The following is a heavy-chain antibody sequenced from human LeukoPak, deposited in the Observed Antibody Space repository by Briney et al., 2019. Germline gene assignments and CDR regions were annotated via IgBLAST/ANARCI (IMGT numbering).Heavy chain of an antibody. CDR3: ARDRGLAVEMATAADY. CDR1: GFTFSSYG. J-gene: IGHJ4*02. V-gene: IGHV3-30*03. D-gene: IGHD5-24*01. Sequence: GGSLRLSCAASGFTFSSYGMHWVRQAQGKGLEWVAVISYDGSNKYYADSVKGRFTISRDNSKNTLYLQMNSLRAEDTAVYYCARDRGLAVEMATAADYWGQGTLVTVSS. CDR2: ISYDGSNK.